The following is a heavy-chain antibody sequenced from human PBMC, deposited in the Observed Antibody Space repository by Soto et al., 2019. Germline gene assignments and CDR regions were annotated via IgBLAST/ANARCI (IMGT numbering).Heavy chain of an antibody. CDR2: IYPGDSDT. V-gene: IGHV5-51*01. CDR1: GYSFTSYW. J-gene: IGHJ6*02. D-gene: IGHD6-13*01. Sequence: GESLKSSCKGSGYSFTSYWIGWVRQMPGKGLEWMGIIYPGDSDTRYSPSFQGQVTISADKSISTAYLQWSSLKASDTAMYYCARHGLGSSWDDYYGMDVWGQGTTVTVS. CDR3: ARHGLGSSWDDYYGMDV.